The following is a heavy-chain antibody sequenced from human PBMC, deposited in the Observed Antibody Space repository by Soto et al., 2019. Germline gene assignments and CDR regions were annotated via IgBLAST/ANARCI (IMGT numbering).Heavy chain of an antibody. V-gene: IGHV1-69*01. J-gene: IGHJ6*02. Sequence: QVQLVQSGAEVKKPGSSVKVSCKASGGTFSSYAISWVRQAPGQGLEWMGGIIPIFGTANYAQKFQGRVTITPDESTGTGYMELSSLRSEDTAVYYCASVYYDYVWGSYHYYYGMDVWGQGTTVTVSS. D-gene: IGHD3-16*01. CDR2: IIPIFGTA. CDR1: GGTFSSYA. CDR3: ASVYYDYVWGSYHYYYGMDV.